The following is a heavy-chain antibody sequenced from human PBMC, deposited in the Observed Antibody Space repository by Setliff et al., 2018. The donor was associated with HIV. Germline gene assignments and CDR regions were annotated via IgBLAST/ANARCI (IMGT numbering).Heavy chain of an antibody. V-gene: IGHV4-34*01. CDR2: INHSGST. D-gene: IGHD6-13*01. J-gene: IGHJ5*02. CDR3: ARGRAAAVGRLWFDP. Sequence: SETLSLTCTAYGGSFSGYYWIWIRQPPGKGLEWIGEINHSGSTNYNPSLKSRVTISVDTSKNQFSLQLSSVTAADTAVYYCARGRAAAVGRLWFDPWGQGTLVTVSS. CDR1: GGSFSGYY.